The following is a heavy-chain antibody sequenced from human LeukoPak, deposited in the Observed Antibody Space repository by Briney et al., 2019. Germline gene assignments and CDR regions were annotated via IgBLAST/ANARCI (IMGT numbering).Heavy chain of an antibody. Sequence: PGGSLRLSCAASGFTLSSYGMHWVRQAPGKGLEWVAFIRYDGSNKYYADSVKGRFTISRDNSKNTLYLQMNSLRAEDTAVYYCARDQAPSSGYYFFSDYWGQGTLVTVSS. J-gene: IGHJ4*02. CDR2: IRYDGSNK. V-gene: IGHV3-30*02. CDR3: ARDQAPSSGYYFFSDY. D-gene: IGHD3-22*01. CDR1: GFTLSSYG.